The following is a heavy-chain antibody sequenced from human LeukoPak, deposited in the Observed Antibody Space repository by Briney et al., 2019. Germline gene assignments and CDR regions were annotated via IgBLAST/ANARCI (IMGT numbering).Heavy chain of an antibody. CDR1: GFTFSSYS. V-gene: IGHV3-48*01. Sequence: PGGSLRLSCAASGFTFSSYSMNWVRQAPGKGLEWVSYISSSSSTIYYADSVKGQFTISRDNARNSLYLQMNSLRAEDTAVYYCARELLRGIDYWGQGTLVTVSS. J-gene: IGHJ4*02. CDR2: ISSSSSTI. D-gene: IGHD3-10*01. CDR3: ARELLRGIDY.